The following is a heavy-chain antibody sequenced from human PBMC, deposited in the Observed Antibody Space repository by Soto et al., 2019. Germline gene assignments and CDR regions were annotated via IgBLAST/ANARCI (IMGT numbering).Heavy chain of an antibody. V-gene: IGHV2-5*02. D-gene: IGHD2-21*02. J-gene: IGHJ6*02. CDR3: VQSRCGGDCLQSYSSHAYYGLDV. Sequence: QITLKESGPTLVKPTQTLTLTCGFSGFSLSTTGVGVGWIRQPPGKALEWLALIYWDDDKRYNPSLNSRLTITNDTSKTQVVLAMTNMDPVDTATYYCVQSRCGGDCLQSYSSHAYYGLDVWGQGTTVTVSS. CDR1: GFSLSTTGVG. CDR2: IYWDDDK.